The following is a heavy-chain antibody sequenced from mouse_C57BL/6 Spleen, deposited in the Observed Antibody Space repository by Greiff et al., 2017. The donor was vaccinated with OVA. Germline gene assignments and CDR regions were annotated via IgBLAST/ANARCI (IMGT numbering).Heavy chain of an antibody. CDR1: GYTFTSYW. J-gene: IGHJ2*01. V-gene: IGHV1-74*01. D-gene: IGHD1-1*01. CDR3: AMPLFTTVPRDY. Sequence: VQLQQPGAELVKPGASVKVSCKASGYTFTSYWMHWVKQRPGQGLEWIGRIHPSDSDTNYNQKFKGQATLTVDKSSSTAYLQLSSLTSEDAAVYYCAMPLFTTVPRDYWGQGTTLTVSS. CDR2: IHPSDSDT.